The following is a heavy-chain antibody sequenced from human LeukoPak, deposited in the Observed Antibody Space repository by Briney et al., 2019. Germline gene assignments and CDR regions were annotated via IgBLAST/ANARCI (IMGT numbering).Heavy chain of an antibody. D-gene: IGHD1-26*01. Sequence: SVKVSCKASGGTFSSYAISCVRQAPGQGLEWMGGIIPIFGTANYAQKFQGRVTITTDESTSTAYMELSSLRSEDTAVYYCARDSGSYQGLDYWGQGTLVTVSS. CDR1: GGTFSSYA. CDR2: IIPIFGTA. V-gene: IGHV1-69*05. J-gene: IGHJ4*02. CDR3: ARDSGSYQGLDY.